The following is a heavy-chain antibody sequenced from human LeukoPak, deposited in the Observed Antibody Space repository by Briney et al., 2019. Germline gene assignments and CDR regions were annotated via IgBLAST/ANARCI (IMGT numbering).Heavy chain of an antibody. CDR1: GYTFTGYH. CDR2: INPNSGGT. D-gene: IGHD2-15*01. V-gene: IGHV1-2*02. Sequence: EASVKVSCKASGYTFTGYHMHWVRQAPGQGLEWMGWINPNSGGTNYAQKFQGRVTMTRDTSISTAYMELSRLRSDDTAVYYCARDLGDPDCSGGSCHTDYWGQGTLVTVSS. CDR3: ARDLGDPDCSGGSCHTDY. J-gene: IGHJ4*02.